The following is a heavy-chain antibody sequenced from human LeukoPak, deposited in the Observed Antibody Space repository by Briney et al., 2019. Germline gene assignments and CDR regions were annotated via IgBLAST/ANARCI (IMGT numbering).Heavy chain of an antibody. D-gene: IGHD1-7*01. CDR1: GFTFSSYG. V-gene: IGHV3-30*02. CDR3: AKSPELPHPFDY. Sequence: QPGGSLRLSCAASGFTFSSYGMHWVRQAPGKGLEWVAFIRYDGSNKYYADSVKGRFTISRDNSKNTLYLQMNSLGAEDTAVYYCAKSPELPHPFDYWGQGTLVTVSS. J-gene: IGHJ4*02. CDR2: IRYDGSNK.